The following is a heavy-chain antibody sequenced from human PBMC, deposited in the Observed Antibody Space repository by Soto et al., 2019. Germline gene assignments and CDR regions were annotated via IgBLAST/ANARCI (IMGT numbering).Heavy chain of an antibody. CDR3: ARSKVRGVMGLGYYYYYGMDV. D-gene: IGHD3-10*01. J-gene: IGHJ6*02. CDR2: INHSGST. Sequence: SETLSLTCAFYGGSFSGYYWSWLRQPPGNGLELIGEINHSGSTNYNPSLKSRSTLSVDTSKNDFSRKLSSVTAADTAVYYCARSKVRGVMGLGYYYYYGMDVWGQGTTVTVSS. V-gene: IGHV4-34*01. CDR1: GGSFSGYY.